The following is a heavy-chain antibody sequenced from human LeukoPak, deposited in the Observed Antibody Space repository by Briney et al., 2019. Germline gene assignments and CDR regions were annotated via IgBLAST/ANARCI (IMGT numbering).Heavy chain of an antibody. CDR1: GFTFSSYE. V-gene: IGHV3-23*01. J-gene: IGHJ4*02. Sequence: GGSLRLSCAASGFTFSSYEMNWVRQAPGKGLEWVSAISGSGGRTYYADSVKGRFTISRDNSKNTLYLQMNSLRADDTAVYYCAKGNGDHAIHPDYWGQGTLVTVSS. CDR3: AKGNGDHAIHPDY. D-gene: IGHD4-17*01. CDR2: ISGSGGRT.